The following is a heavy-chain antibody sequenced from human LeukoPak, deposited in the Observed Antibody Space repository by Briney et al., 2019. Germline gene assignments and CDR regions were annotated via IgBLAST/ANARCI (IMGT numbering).Heavy chain of an antibody. CDR1: GFTFSSYA. CDR2: ISGSGGST. J-gene: IGHJ4*02. CDR3: ASRPPSETYFAVFDY. Sequence: PGGSLRLSCAASGFTFSSYAMNWVRQAPGKGLEWVSAISGSGGSTYYADSVKGRFTISRDNSKNTLYLQMNNLRAEDTAVYYCASRPPSETYFAVFDYWGQGTLVTVSS. V-gene: IGHV3-23*01. D-gene: IGHD1-26*01.